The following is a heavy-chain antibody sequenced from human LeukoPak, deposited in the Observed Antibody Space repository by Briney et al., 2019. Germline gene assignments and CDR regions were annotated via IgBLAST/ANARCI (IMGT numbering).Heavy chain of an antibody. CDR3: ARDALVRGVVLPDY. CDR1: GFTFSNYW. J-gene: IGHJ4*02. V-gene: IGHV3-7*04. D-gene: IGHD3-10*01. Sequence: GGSLRLSCAASGFTFSNYWMTWVRQAPGKGLEWVANIKQDGSEKYYVDSVKGRFTITRDNAKNSLYLQMNSLRAEGTAPYYCARDALVRGVVLPDYWGQGTLVTVSS. CDR2: IKQDGSEK.